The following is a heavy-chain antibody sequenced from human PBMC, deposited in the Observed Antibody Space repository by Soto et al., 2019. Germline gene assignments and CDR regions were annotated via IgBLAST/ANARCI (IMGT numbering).Heavy chain of an antibody. CDR2: IKQDGSEK. D-gene: IGHD6-13*01. CDR3: ARIASTGRGWDV. Sequence: EVQLVESGGGLVPPGGSLRLSCADSGFTFSSYWMSWVRQAPVKGLEWVGNIKQDGSEKNYVDSVKGRFTISRDNAKNSLYLQMNSLRAEDTAVYYCARIASTGRGWDVWGQGTTVVVSS. V-gene: IGHV3-7*01. CDR1: GFTFSSYW. J-gene: IGHJ6*02.